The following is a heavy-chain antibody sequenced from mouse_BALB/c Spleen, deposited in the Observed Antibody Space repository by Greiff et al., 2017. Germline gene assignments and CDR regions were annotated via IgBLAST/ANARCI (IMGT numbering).Heavy chain of an antibody. CDR1: GFTFSSYA. Sequence: DVKLVESGGGLVKPGGSLKLSCAASGFTFSSYAMSWVRQTPEKRLEWVASISSGGSTYYPDSVKGRFTISRDNARNILYLQMSSLRSEDTAMYYCARGPDYGYSHWYFDVWGAGTTVTVSS. CDR3: ARGPDYGYSHWYFDV. J-gene: IGHJ1*01. CDR2: ISSGGST. V-gene: IGHV5-6-5*01. D-gene: IGHD1-2*01.